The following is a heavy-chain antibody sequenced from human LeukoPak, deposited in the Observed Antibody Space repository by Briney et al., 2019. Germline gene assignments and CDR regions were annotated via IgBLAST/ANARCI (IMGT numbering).Heavy chain of an antibody. V-gene: IGHV3-30*18. D-gene: IGHD5-18*01. CDR3: AKVEDSNVYEYFDY. J-gene: IGHJ4*02. CDR2: ISYNGSNK. Sequence: GGSLRLSCAASGFTFSSYGMHWVRQAPGKGLEWVAVISYNGSNKYYADSVKGRFTISRDNSKNTLYMQMNSLRAEDTAVYYCAKVEDSNVYEYFDYWGQGTLVTVSS. CDR1: GFTFSSYG.